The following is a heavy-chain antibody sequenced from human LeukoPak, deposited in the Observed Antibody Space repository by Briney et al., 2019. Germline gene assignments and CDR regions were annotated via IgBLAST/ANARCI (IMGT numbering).Heavy chain of an antibody. Sequence: ASVKVSCKVSGYTLTELSMHWVRQAPGKGLEWMGGFDPEDGETIYAQKFQGRVTMTEDTPTDTAYMELSSLRSEDTAVYYCATDGQRGYSGYDTAFDIWGQGTMVTVSS. D-gene: IGHD5-12*01. J-gene: IGHJ3*02. CDR3: ATDGQRGYSGYDTAFDI. CDR2: FDPEDGET. V-gene: IGHV1-24*01. CDR1: GYTLTELS.